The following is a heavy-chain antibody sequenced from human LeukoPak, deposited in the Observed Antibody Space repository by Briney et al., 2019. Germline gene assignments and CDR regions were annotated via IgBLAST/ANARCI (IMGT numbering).Heavy chain of an antibody. J-gene: IGHJ4*02. CDR3: ATLVAHLDY. Sequence: ASVKVSCKAFGYTFTDYHMHWVRQAPGRGLEWMGWINPNSGDTNYAQKFQGRVTMTRDTTISTAYMKLSRLRSDDTAVFYCATLVAHLDYWGQGTLVTVSS. CDR1: GYTFTDYH. D-gene: IGHD5-12*01. V-gene: IGHV1-2*02. CDR2: INPNSGDT.